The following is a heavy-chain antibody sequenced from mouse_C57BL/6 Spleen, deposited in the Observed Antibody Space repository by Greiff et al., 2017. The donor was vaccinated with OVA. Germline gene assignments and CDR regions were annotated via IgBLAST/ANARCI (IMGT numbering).Heavy chain of an antibody. Sequence: QVQLKQPGAELVMPGASVKLSCKASGYTFTSYWMHWVKQRPGQGLEWIGEIDPSDSYTNYNQKFKGKSTLTVDKSSSTAYMQLSSLTSEDSAVYYCARSGSGTLDYWGQGTTLTVSS. D-gene: IGHD4-1*01. CDR1: GYTFTSYW. J-gene: IGHJ2*01. V-gene: IGHV1-69*01. CDR3: ARSGSGTLDY. CDR2: IDPSDSYT.